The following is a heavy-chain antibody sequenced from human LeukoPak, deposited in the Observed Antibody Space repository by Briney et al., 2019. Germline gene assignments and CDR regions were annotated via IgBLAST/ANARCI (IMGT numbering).Heavy chain of an antibody. CDR1: GFTFDDYA. CDR2: ISWNSGSI. CDR3: AKEGPTTVTRCGMDV. J-gene: IGHJ6*02. D-gene: IGHD4-17*01. V-gene: IGHV3-9*01. Sequence: GRSLRLSCAASGFTFDDYAMHWVRQAPGKGLEWVSGISWNSGSIGYADSVKGRFTISRDNAKNPLYLQMNSLRAEDTALYYCAKEGPTTVTRCGMDVWGQGTTVTVSS.